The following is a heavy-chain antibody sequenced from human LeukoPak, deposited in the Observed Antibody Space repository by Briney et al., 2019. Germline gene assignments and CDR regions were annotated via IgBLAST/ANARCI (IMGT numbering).Heavy chain of an antibody. Sequence: PGRSLRLSCAASGFTFDDYAMHWVRQAPGKGLEWVSGISWNSGSIGYADSVKGRFTIYRDNAKNSLYLQMNSLRAEDTALYYCAKAIAAAGLHAFDIWGQGTMVTVSS. J-gene: IGHJ3*02. CDR1: GFTFDDYA. CDR2: ISWNSGSI. D-gene: IGHD6-13*01. V-gene: IGHV3-9*01. CDR3: AKAIAAAGLHAFDI.